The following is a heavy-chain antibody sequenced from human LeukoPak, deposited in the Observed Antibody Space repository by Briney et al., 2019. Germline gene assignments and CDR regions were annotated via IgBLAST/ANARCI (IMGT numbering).Heavy chain of an antibody. CDR2: IYYTERT. J-gene: IGHJ4*02. D-gene: IGHD2-15*01. CDR1: GGSFSSHY. Sequence: SETLPLTCTVSGGSFSSHYWSWLRQPPGKGLEWIGYIYYTERTNYNPSLESRVTISVDTSKNQFSLKVSSVTAADTAVYYCARVSGSNYRNYFDYWGQGTLVTVSS. CDR3: ARVSGSNYRNYFDY. V-gene: IGHV4-59*11.